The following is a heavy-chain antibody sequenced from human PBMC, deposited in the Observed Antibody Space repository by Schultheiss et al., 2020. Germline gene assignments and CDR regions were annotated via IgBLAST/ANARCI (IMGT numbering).Heavy chain of an antibody. V-gene: IGHV4-39*01. CDR2: IYYSGST. J-gene: IGHJ4*02. D-gene: IGHD6-13*01. Sequence: SETLSLTCTVSGGSISSSSYYWGWIRQPPGKGLEWIGSIYYSGSTYYNPSLKSRVTISVDTSKNQFSLKLNSVTAAGTAVYYCARHAGLLCGSSWYFDYWGQGAMVTVSS. CDR1: GGSISSSSYY. CDR3: ARHAGLLCGSSWYFDY.